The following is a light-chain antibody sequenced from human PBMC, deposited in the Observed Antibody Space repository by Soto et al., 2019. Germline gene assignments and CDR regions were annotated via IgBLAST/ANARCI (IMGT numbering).Light chain of an antibody. J-gene: IGKJ5*01. CDR3: QQYNNWPIT. CDR1: QTILIN. CDR2: GAS. V-gene: IGKV3-15*01. Sequence: EIWLTQSPATLSVSPGERITLSFRAIQTILINLAWYQQKPGQAPRLLIYGASTRATGIPARFSGSGSGTEFTLTISSLQSEDFAVYYCQQYNNWPITFGQGTRLEI.